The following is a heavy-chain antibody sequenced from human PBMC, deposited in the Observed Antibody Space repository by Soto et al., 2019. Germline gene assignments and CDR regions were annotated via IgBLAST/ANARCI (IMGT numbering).Heavy chain of an antibody. V-gene: IGHV4-4*02. CDR2: IYHSGST. CDR1: LLSIFSNTL. D-gene: IGHD4-17*01. J-gene: IGHJ6*02. Sequence: GTLILTSAHSLLSIFSNTLWSPVRQPPGKGLEWIGEIYHSGSTNYNPSLKSRVTISVDKSKNQFSLKLSSVTAADTAVYYCARATVLYYNYYAMDVWGQGTTVS. CDR3: ARATVLYYNYYAMDV.